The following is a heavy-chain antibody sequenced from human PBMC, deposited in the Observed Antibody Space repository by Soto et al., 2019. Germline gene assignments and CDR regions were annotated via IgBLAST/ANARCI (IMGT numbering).Heavy chain of an antibody. J-gene: IGHJ4*02. CDR3: ALRDWNYGSNC. D-gene: IGHD1-7*01. Sequence: EVQLLESGGDLVQPGGSLRLSCAASGFTFSTCAMSWVRQAPGKGLEWVSAISSTGGSTYYADSVKGRFTISRDNSKNTLYLQMNGLRAEDTAVYYCALRDWNYGSNCCGQGTLVTVSS. CDR2: ISSTGGST. CDR1: GFTFSTCA. V-gene: IGHV3-23*01.